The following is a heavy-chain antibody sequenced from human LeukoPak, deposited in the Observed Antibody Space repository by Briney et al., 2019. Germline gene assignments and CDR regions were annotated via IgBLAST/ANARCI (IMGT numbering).Heavy chain of an antibody. V-gene: IGHV1-8*02. CDR3: ARLQGGYEDY. J-gene: IGHJ4*02. Sequence: ASVKVSCKASGGTFSSYAINWVRQAPGQGLEWMGWMNPNSGNTGYAQKFQGRVTMTRNTSISTAYMELSSLRSEDTAVYYCARLQGGYEDYWGQGTLVTVSS. CDR2: MNPNSGNT. D-gene: IGHD3-16*01. CDR1: GGTFSSYA.